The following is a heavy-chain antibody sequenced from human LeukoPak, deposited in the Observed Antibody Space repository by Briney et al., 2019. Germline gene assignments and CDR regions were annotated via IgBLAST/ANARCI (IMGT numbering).Heavy chain of an antibody. Sequence: GGSLRLSCAASRFTFSNYAMSWVRQTPGKGLEWVSAISSSGGSTYYADSVKGRFTISRDNSKNTLFLQMSSLRAEDTAVYYCAKEPIVAVNGPVWGIGTTVTISS. J-gene: IGHJ6*04. V-gene: IGHV3-23*01. CDR3: AKEPIVAVNGPV. D-gene: IGHD6-13*01. CDR1: RFTFSNYA. CDR2: ISSSGGST.